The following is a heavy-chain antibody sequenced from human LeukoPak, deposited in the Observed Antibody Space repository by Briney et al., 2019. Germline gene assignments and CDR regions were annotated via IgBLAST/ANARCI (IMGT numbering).Heavy chain of an antibody. CDR1: GFTFGSYG. D-gene: IGHD6-13*01. V-gene: IGHV3-30*02. Sequence: PGGSLRLSCAASGFTFGSYGMHWVRQAPGKGLEGVTFIRSDGSNKYYADSVKGGFTISRENSKNRLYLQMNSLRAEDTAVYYCATESSPWPYAFDIWGQGTMLTVSS. CDR3: ATESSPWPYAFDI. CDR2: IRSDGSNK. J-gene: IGHJ3*02.